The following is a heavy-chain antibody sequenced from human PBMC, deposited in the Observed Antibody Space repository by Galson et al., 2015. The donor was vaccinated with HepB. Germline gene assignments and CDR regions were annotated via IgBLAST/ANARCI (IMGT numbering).Heavy chain of an antibody. J-gene: IGHJ3*02. D-gene: IGHD1-26*01. V-gene: IGHV4-4*02. CDR2: IYHNGKT. CDR3: ARLGSFVEDPLSMSGGFDI. Sequence: LSLTCVIFGDSISSNNWWSWVRQAPGRGLEWIGEIYHNGKTNYNPALKSRVAMSADESNNRFFLNLISVTAADTAVYYCARLGSFVEDPLSMSGGFDIWGQGTMVTVSS. CDR1: GDSISSNNW.